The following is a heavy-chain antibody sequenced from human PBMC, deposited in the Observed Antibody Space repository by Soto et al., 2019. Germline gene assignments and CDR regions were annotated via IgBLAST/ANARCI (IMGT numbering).Heavy chain of an antibody. J-gene: IGHJ6*02. CDR2: INPNSGGT. Sequence: ASVKVSCKASGYTFTGYYMHWVRQAPGQGLEWMGWINPNSGGTNYAQKFQGWVTMTRDTSISTAYMELSRLRSDDTAVYYCARDSLGIAAAGTYYYGMDVWGQGTTVTVSS. CDR3: ARDSLGIAAAGTYYYGMDV. D-gene: IGHD6-13*01. V-gene: IGHV1-2*04. CDR1: GYTFTGYY.